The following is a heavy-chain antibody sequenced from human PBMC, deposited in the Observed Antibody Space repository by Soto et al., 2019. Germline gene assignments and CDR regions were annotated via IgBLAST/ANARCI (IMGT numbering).Heavy chain of an antibody. V-gene: IGHV4-31*03. D-gene: IGHD3-16*01. CDR1: GGSISSGGYY. Sequence: QVQLQESGPGLVKPSQTLSLTCTFSGGSISSGGYYWSWIRQHPGKGLEWIGYIYYSRSTYYNPSLKSRVTIPVDTSKKQFSLKLSSVTAVDTAVYYWASDLGQRFRRVMGWFDPGGQGTLVTVSS. CDR2: IYYSRST. J-gene: IGHJ5*02. CDR3: ASDLGQRFRRVMGWFDP.